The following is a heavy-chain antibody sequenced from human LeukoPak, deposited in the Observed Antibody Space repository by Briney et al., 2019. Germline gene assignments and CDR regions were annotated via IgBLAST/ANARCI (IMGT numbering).Heavy chain of an antibody. V-gene: IGHV4-4*07. CDR1: GGSISSHY. CDR3: ASCSSTSCYYRGMDY. J-gene: IGHJ4*02. CDR2: VHVTRGT. D-gene: IGHD2-2*01. Sequence: PSETLSLTCSVSGGSISSHYWSWIRQPAGKGLEWIGRVHVTRGTNYNPSLKSRVTMSVDTSKSQFSLRLSSVTAADMAVYYCASCSSTSCYYRGMDYWGQGTLVTVSS.